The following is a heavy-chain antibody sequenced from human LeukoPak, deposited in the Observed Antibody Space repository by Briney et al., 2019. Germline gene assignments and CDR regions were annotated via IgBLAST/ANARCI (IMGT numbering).Heavy chain of an antibody. CDR2: ISFDGSNK. CDR1: GFTFSSYD. CDR3: AKRDDSGYYFFDY. D-gene: IGHD3-22*01. V-gene: IGHV3-30*18. J-gene: IGHJ4*02. Sequence: PGRSLRLSCAASGFTFSSYDMHWVRQAPGKGLEWLAVISFDGSNKYYANSVKGRFTISRDNSKNTLYLLMNSVRAEDTAVYYCAKRDDSGYYFFDYGGQGTVVTVSS.